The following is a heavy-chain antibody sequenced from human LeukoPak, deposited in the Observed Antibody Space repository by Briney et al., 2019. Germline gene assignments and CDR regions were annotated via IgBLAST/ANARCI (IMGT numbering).Heavy chain of an antibody. CDR2: IDPSGANT. CDR1: GYTFTTYY. Sequence: ASVKVSCKASGYTFTTYYMHWVRQAPGQGLEWMGMIDPSGANTMYAQEFQGRVTMTRDTSTATVYMELSSLRSEDTAVYYCARGLTDGSGIYLNWFDPWGQGTLVTVSS. CDR3: ARGLTDGSGIYLNWFDP. D-gene: IGHD3-10*01. J-gene: IGHJ5*02. V-gene: IGHV1-46*01.